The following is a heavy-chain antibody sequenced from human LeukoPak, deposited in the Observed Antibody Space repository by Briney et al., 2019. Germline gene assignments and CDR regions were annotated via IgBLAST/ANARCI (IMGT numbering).Heavy chain of an antibody. CDR3: ARRGDSANFDY. V-gene: IGHV1-69*04. J-gene: IGHJ4*02. CDR1: GGTFSSYA. Sequence: SVKVSCKASGGTFSSYAISWVRQAPGQGLEWMGRIIPILGIANYAQKFQGRVTITADKSTSTAYMELRSLRSDDTAVYYCARRGDSANFDYWGQGTLVTVSS. D-gene: IGHD3-3*01. CDR2: IIPILGIA.